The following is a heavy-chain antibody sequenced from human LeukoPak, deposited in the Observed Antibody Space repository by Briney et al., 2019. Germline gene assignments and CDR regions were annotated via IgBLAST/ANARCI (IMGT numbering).Heavy chain of an antibody. V-gene: IGHV3-30*04. CDR2: ISYDGSNK. D-gene: IGHD4-17*01. CDR1: GFTISSYA. CDR3: ASLLTVTTGY. Sequence: PGRSLRLSCAASGFTISSYAMHWVRQAPGKGLEWVAVISYDGSNKYYADSVKGRFTISRDNSKNTLYLQMNSLRAEDTAVYYCASLLTVTTGYWGQGTLVTVSS. J-gene: IGHJ4*02.